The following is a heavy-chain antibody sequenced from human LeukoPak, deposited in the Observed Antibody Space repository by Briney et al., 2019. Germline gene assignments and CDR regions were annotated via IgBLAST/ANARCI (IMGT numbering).Heavy chain of an antibody. CDR3: ARLIVGATFDS. J-gene: IGHJ4*02. V-gene: IGHV4-59*08. CDR1: GGSISSYY. D-gene: IGHD1-26*01. CDR2: IYYSGST. Sequence: SETLSLTCTVSGGSISSYYWSWIRQPPGKGLEWIGYIYYSGSTNYNPSLKSRVTISVDTSKNQFSLKLSSVTAADTAVYYCARLIVGATFDSWGQGTLVTVSS.